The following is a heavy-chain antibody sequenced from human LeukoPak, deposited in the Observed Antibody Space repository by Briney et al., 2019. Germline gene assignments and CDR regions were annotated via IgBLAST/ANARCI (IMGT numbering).Heavy chain of an antibody. Sequence: GGSPRLSCAASGFIFSNYNMNWVRQAPGKGLEWVSYISSTSSSIYYADSVKGRFTISGDNAKNSLYLQMSSLRAEDTGVYYCARALGYSYGYVIDYWGQGTLVTVSS. J-gene: IGHJ4*02. CDR2: ISSTSSSI. D-gene: IGHD5-18*01. V-gene: IGHV3-48*01. CDR3: ARALGYSYGYVIDY. CDR1: GFIFSNYN.